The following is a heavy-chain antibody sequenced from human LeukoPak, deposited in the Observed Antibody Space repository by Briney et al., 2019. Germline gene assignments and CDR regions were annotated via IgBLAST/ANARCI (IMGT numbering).Heavy chain of an antibody. Sequence: SETLSLTRTVSGGSISSSSYYWGWVRQPPGKGLKWIGSIYYSGSTYYNPSLKSRVTISVDTSKNQFSLKLSSVTAADTAVYYCARAADYEDVVPAAIPFDYWGQGTLVTVSS. CDR2: IYYSGST. CDR3: ARAADYEDVVPAAIPFDY. D-gene: IGHD2-2*01. V-gene: IGHV4-39*07. CDR1: GGSISSSSYY. J-gene: IGHJ4*02.